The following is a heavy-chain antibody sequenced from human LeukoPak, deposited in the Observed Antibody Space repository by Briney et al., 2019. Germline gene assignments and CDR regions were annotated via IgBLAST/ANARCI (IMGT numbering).Heavy chain of an antibody. J-gene: IGHJ5*02. CDR2: ISCSGGST. D-gene: IGHD6-13*01. Sequence: GGSLRLSCAASGFSFTSYGMSWVRPAPGKGLEWVSAISCSGGSTYYADSVKGRFTISRDNSKNTLYLQMNSLRAEDTAVYYCAKPRPSYSSSWYDHWGQGTLVTVSS. V-gene: IGHV3-23*01. CDR3: AKPRPSYSSSWYDH. CDR1: GFSFTSYG.